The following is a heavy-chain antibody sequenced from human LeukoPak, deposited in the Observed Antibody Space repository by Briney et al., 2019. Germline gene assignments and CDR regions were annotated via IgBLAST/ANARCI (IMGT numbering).Heavy chain of an antibody. V-gene: IGHV1-2*02. J-gene: IGHJ4*02. CDR3: ARVGAYDSSGEFDY. CDR2: INPNSGGT. Sequence: ASVKVSCKASGYTFTGHYMHWVRQAPGQGLEWMGWINPNSGGTNYAQKFQGRVTMTRDTSISTAYMELSRLRSDDTAVYYCARVGAYDSSGEFDYWGQGTLVTVSS. D-gene: IGHD3-22*01. CDR1: GYTFTGHY.